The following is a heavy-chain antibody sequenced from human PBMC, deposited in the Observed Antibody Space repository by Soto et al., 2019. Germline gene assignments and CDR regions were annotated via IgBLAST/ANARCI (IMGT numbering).Heavy chain of an antibody. CDR3: ASGYYYSMDV. CDR2: IDWGKDK. D-gene: IGHD2-15*01. J-gene: IGHJ6*02. CDR1: GFSLSTSGMC. V-gene: IGHV2-70*01. Sequence: SGPTLVNPTQNLTLTCTFSGFSLSTSGMCVSWIRQPPGKALEWLALIDWGKDKYYSTSLKTRLTTPKDTSKNQVVLTMTNMDPVDTATYYCASGYYYSMDVWGQWTTAPVSS.